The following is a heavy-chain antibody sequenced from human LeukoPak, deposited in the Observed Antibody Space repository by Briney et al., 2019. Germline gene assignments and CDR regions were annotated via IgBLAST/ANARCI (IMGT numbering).Heavy chain of an antibody. V-gene: IGHV2-5*02. CDR3: AHSPYDFGGNPGFHYFDY. CDR1: GFSLSTSGVG. CDR2: IYWDDDK. D-gene: IGHD4-23*01. Sequence: SGPTLVKPTQTLTLTCTFSGFSLSTSGVGVGWIRQPPGKALEWLVFIYWDDDKRYSPSLTSRLTITKDTSKNQVVLTMTNMDPVDTATYFCAHSPYDFGGNPGFHYFDYWGQGTLVTVSS. J-gene: IGHJ4*02.